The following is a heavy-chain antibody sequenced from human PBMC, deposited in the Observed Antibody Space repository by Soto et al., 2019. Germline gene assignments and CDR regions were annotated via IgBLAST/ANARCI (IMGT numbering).Heavy chain of an antibody. CDR1: GGSISSSSYY. D-gene: IGHD6-19*01. V-gene: IGHV4-39*01. Sequence: QLQLQESGPGLVKPSETLSLTCTVSGGSISSSSYYWGWIRQPPGKGLEWIGSIYYSGSTYYNPSLKSRVTISVDTSKNQFSLKLSSVTAADTAVYYCARRPSDLAVADSKDRDMDVWGQGTTVTVSS. CDR3: ARRPSDLAVADSKDRDMDV. J-gene: IGHJ6*02. CDR2: IYYSGST.